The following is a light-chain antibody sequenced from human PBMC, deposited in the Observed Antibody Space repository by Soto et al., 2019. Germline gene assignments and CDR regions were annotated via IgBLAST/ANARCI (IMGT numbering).Light chain of an antibody. CDR1: SSDVGGYNY. V-gene: IGLV2-8*02. CDR2: EVT. Sequence: QSALTQPPSASRSPGQSVTISCTGTSSDVGGYNYVSWYQQHPGKAPKLVIFEVTQRPSGVPDRFSGSKSGNTASLTVSGLQAEDEADYYCSSYAGSNNLVFGGGTKLTVL. CDR3: SSYAGSNNLV. J-gene: IGLJ2*01.